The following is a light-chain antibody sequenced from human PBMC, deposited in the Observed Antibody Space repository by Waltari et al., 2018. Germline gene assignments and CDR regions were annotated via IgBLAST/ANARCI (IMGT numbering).Light chain of an antibody. V-gene: IGKV3-20*01. CDR1: QSVGSSF. CDR2: GAS. CDR3: QQYGTSPT. J-gene: IGKJ5*01. Sequence: EIVLTQSPGTMSLSRGERATLSCRASQSVGSSFLAWYQQKPAQAPRLLMYGASSRATGIPDRFSGSGSGTDFTLTISRLEPEDFAVYYCQQYGTSPTFGQGTRLDIK.